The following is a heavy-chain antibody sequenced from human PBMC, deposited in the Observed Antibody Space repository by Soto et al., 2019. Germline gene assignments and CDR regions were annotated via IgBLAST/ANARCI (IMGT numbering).Heavy chain of an antibody. D-gene: IGHD2-15*01. CDR2: IYSGGST. CDR3: ATSDIVVVRSPLYYGMDV. J-gene: IGHJ6*02. V-gene: IGHV3-53*01. CDR1: GFTVSSNY. Sequence: PGGSLRLSCAASGFTVSSNYMSWVRQAPGKGLEWVSVIYSGGSTYYADSVKGRFTISRDNSKNTLYLQMNSPRAEDTAVYYCATSDIVVVRSPLYYGMDVWGQGTTVTVSS.